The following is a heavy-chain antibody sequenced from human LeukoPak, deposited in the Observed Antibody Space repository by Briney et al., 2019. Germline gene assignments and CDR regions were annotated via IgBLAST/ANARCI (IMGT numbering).Heavy chain of an antibody. CDR1: GFTFSSYA. CDR2: ISGSGGST. V-gene: IGHV3-23*01. J-gene: IGHJ4*02. Sequence: PGGSLRLSCAASGFTFSSYAMNWVRQDPGKGLEWVSAISGSGGSTYYADSVKGRFTISRDNSKNTLYLQMNSLRAEDTAVYYCARGGYYYDTCGPFDYWGQGTLVTVSS. CDR3: ARGGYYYDTCGPFDY. D-gene: IGHD3-22*01.